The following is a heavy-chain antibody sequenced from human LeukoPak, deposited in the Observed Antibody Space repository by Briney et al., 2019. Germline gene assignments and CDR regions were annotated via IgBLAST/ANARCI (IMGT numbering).Heavy chain of an antibody. CDR2: ISAYNGYT. D-gene: IGHD5-24*01. CDR1: SYTFTNYG. V-gene: IGHV1-18*01. Sequence: ASVKVSCKASSYTFTNYGISWVRQAPGQGLEWMGWISAYNGYTKYAQKFQGRVTMTTDTSTSTAYMELRSLRSADTAVYFCARDNSVRDEAWWFNPWGQGTLVTVSS. J-gene: IGHJ5*02. CDR3: ARDNSVRDEAWWFNP.